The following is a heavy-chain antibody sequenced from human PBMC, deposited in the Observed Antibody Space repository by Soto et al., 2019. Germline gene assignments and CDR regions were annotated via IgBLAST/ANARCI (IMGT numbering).Heavy chain of an antibody. CDR2: IYWNGEK. CDR1: GFSLRTDAVG. D-gene: IGHD6-13*01. Sequence: QITLKESGPTLVRPTQTLTLTCTVSGFSLRTDAVGVAWIRQSPGKALEWLGIIYWNGEKRYKSSLQTRLAITRDTSKNQVVLTMTDMAPLDTATYFCAHRIAAPGRTLDYWGQGGLVTLSS. CDR3: AHRIAAPGRTLDY. V-gene: IGHV2-5*01. J-gene: IGHJ4*02.